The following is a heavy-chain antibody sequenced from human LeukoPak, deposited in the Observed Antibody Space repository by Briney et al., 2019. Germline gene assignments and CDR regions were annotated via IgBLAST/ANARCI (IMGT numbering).Heavy chain of an antibody. J-gene: IGHJ4*02. V-gene: IGHV1-69*01. D-gene: IGHD5-18*01. CDR1: GGTFSSYA. Sequence: SVKVSCKASGGTFSSYAISWVRQAPGQGLEWMGGIIPIFGTANYAQKFQGRVTITADESTSTAYMELSSLRSEDTAVYYCARDRGYSYGITPDYFDYWGQGTLVTVSS. CDR3: ARDRGYSYGITPDYFDY. CDR2: IIPIFGTA.